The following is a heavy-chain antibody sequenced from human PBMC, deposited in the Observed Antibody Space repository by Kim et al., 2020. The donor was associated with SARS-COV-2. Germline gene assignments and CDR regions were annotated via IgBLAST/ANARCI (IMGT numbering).Heavy chain of an antibody. J-gene: IGHJ3*01. V-gene: IGHV3-23*01. CDR2: IGGLEET. Sequence: GGSLRLSCAASGFNFNIHAMTWVRQGPGKGLEWVSTIGGLEETFYTDSVKGRFTVSRDNSRDTLYLQLNSLRADDTAIYYCAKDHFNGNGVYDALDVWGQGTAVTVSS. D-gene: IGHD3-3*01. CDR1: GFNFNIHA. CDR3: AKDHFNGNGVYDALDV.